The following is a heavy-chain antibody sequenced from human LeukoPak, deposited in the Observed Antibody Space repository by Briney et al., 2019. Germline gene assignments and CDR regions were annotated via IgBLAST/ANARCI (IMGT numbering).Heavy chain of an antibody. CDR3: ARRHQGLGYGFDI. Sequence: PVESLRLYFAASWLTFKCFSMDLDRQAPGGGLEWVSYITCSGSTMYYPDSGEGRFTISRDNAKNSLYLQMNRLRDGDTAVYYCARRHQGLGYGFDIWGQGTMVTVSS. V-gene: IGHV3-48*02. CDR2: ITCSGSTM. CDR1: WLTFKCFS. D-gene: IGHD6-19*01. J-gene: IGHJ3*02.